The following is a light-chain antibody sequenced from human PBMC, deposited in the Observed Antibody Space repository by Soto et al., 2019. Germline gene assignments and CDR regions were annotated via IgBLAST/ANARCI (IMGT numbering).Light chain of an antibody. CDR1: QSVTSY. J-gene: IGKJ4*01. CDR3: QQYQSLT. V-gene: IGKV3-20*01. CDR2: GAS. Sequence: EIVLTQSPATLSLSPGERATLSCRASQSVTSYLAWYQHKPGQAPRLLIHGASSRVTGIPDRSSGSGSGTDFTLTITRLEPEDFAVYYCQQYQSLTFGGGTKVDIK.